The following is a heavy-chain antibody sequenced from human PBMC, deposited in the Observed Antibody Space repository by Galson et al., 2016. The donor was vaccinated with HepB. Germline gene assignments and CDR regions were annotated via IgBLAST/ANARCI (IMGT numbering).Heavy chain of an antibody. CDR2: MFPGDSDT. V-gene: IGHV5-51*01. Sequence: QSGAEVKKPGESLKISCKGSRSIFSDHWIGWVRHMPGKSLEWMGIMFPGDSDTRASPSFQGRVTMSVDKSINTAYLQWRSLKASDTAMYYCASVLVGVTGVPFDMWGQGALVTVSS. CDR3: ASVLVGVTGVPFDM. J-gene: IGHJ3*02. D-gene: IGHD1-26*01. CDR1: RSIFSDHW.